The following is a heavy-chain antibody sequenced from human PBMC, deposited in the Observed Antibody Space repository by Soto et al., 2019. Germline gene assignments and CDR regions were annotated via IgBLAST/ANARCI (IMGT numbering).Heavy chain of an antibody. D-gene: IGHD3-10*01. V-gene: IGHV3-23*01. J-gene: IGHJ3*02. CDR1: GFTFSSYA. CDR2: ISGSGGST. Sequence: EVQLLESGGGLVQPGGSLRLSCAASGFTFSSYAMSWVRQDPGKGLEWVSAISGSGGSTYYADSVKGQFTISRDNSKNMLYLQMNSLRAEDTAVYYCAKDPLTMVRGADHDAFDIWGQGTMVTVSS. CDR3: AKDPLTMVRGADHDAFDI.